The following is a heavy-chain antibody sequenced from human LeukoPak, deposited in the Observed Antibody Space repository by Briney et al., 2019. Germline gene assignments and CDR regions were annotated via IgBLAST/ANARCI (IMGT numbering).Heavy chain of an antibody. CDR3: ASTGYDYVPDAFDI. CDR1: GGSISSGDYY. J-gene: IGHJ3*02. Sequence: SETLSLTCTVSGGSISSGDYYWSWIRQPPGKGLEWIGYIYYSGSTYYNPSLKSRVTISVDTSKKQFSLKLSSVTAADTAVYYCASTGYDYVPDAFDIWGQGTMVTVSS. CDR2: IYYSGST. D-gene: IGHD3-16*01. V-gene: IGHV4-30-4*01.